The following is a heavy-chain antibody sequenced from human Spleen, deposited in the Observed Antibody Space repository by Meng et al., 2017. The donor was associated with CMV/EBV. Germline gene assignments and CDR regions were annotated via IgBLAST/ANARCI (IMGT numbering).Heavy chain of an antibody. CDR3: ARVSGNNWFDP. CDR1: GGSVSSGSYY. V-gene: IGHV4-61*01. D-gene: IGHD1-14*01. J-gene: IGHJ5*02. CDR2: IYYSGST. Sequence: SETLSLTCTVSGGSVSSGSYYWSWIRQPPGKGLEWIGYIYYSGSTNYNPSLKSRVTISVDTSKNQFSLKLSSVTAADTAVYYCARVSGNNWFDPWGQGTLVTVSS.